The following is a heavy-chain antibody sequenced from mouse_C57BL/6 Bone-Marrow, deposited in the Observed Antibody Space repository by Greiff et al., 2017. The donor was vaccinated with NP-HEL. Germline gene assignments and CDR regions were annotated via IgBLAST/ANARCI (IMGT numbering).Heavy chain of an antibody. CDR2: IYPGSGNT. D-gene: IGHD2-3*01. CDR1: GYTFTDYY. Sequence: QVKLKQSGAELVRPGASVKLSCKASGYTFTDYYINWVKQRPGQGLEWIARIYPGSGNTYYNEKFKGKATLTAEKSSSTAYMQLSSLTSEDSAVYFCARNDGYYWAYWGQGTLVTVSA. V-gene: IGHV1-76*01. J-gene: IGHJ3*01. CDR3: ARNDGYYWAY.